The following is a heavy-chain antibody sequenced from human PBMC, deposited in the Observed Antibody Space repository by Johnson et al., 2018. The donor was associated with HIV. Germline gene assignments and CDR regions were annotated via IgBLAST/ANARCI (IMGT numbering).Heavy chain of an antibody. V-gene: IGHV3-66*02. J-gene: IGHJ3*02. CDR2: IFSVGNT. CDR3: ARDGRDMVTRGAFDI. Sequence: MQLVESGGGVARPGGSLRLSCAASGFTFDYYAMSWVRQGPGKGLEWVSVIFSVGNTYYKDSVRGRFTISRDNSNNMVYLQMNSLRPEDTAVYYCARDGRDMVTRGAFDIWGQGTVVTVSS. D-gene: IGHD5-18*01. CDR1: GFTFDYYA.